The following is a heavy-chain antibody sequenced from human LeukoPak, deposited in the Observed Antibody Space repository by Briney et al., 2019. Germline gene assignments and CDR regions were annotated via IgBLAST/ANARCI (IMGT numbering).Heavy chain of an antibody. D-gene: IGHD3-3*01. Sequence: SETLSLTCAVYGGSFSGYYWSWIRQPPGKGLEWIGEINHSGSTNYNPSLKSRVTISVDTSKNQFSLKLSSVTAADTAVYYCARQKGTLTIFGVVILSPDFDYWGQGTLVTVSS. J-gene: IGHJ4*02. CDR3: ARQKGTLTIFGVVILSPDFDY. CDR1: GGSFSGYY. CDR2: INHSGST. V-gene: IGHV4-34*01.